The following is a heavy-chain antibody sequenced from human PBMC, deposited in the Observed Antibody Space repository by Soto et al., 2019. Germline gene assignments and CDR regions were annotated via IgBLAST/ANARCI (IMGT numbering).Heavy chain of an antibody. Sequence: VTLKESRPVLVKPTENLTLTCTVSGFSLSNARMGVSWSRQPPGKALERLAHIFSNDEKSYSTSLKSRLPISKDTSKSQVVLTMTNMDPVDTATYYCARISWELLPNYYYYGMDVWGQGTTVTVSS. CDR2: IFSNDEK. V-gene: IGHV2-26*01. D-gene: IGHD1-26*01. J-gene: IGHJ6*02. CDR3: ARISWELLPNYYYYGMDV. CDR1: GFSLSNARMG.